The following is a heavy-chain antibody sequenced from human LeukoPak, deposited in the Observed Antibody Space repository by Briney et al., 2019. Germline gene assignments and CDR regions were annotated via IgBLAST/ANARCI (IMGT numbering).Heavy chain of an antibody. V-gene: IGHV3-7*03. CDR3: ARDSTWLLDY. CDR1: GFTFSSHW. Sequence: GGSLRLSCTASGFTFSSHWMTWIRQPPGKGLEWVANIKEDGSVKYYVDSVKGRFTISRDNTKNALYLQMNSLRADDTAVYFCARDSTWLLDYWGQGTLITVSS. D-gene: IGHD6-19*01. CDR2: IKEDGSVK. J-gene: IGHJ4*02.